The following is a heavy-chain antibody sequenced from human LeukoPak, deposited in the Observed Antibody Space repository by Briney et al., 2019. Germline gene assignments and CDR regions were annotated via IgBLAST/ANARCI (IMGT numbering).Heavy chain of an antibody. CDR2: INPSGGST. CDR1: GYIFTSYY. D-gene: IGHD6-25*01. V-gene: IGHV1-46*01. Sequence: ASVKVSCKASGYIFTSYYIHWVRQAPGQGLEWMGIINPSGGSTGYAQRFQGRVTMTRDTSTSTVYMELNSLRSDDTAVYHCARALPHVRSGYYYYYMDVWGKGTTVTISS. J-gene: IGHJ6*03. CDR3: ARALPHVRSGYYYYYMDV.